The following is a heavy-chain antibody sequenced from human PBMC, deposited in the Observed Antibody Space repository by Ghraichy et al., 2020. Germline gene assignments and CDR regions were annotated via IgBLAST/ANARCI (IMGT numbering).Heavy chain of an antibody. CDR1: GYTFTGYY. D-gene: IGHD1-7*01. V-gene: IGHV1-2*02. J-gene: IGHJ5*02. Sequence: ASVKVSCKASGYTFTGYYMHWVRQAPGQGLEWMGWINPNSGGTNYAQKFQGRVTMTRDTSISTAYMELSRLRSDDTAVYYCARGRPGDNWNYASLEEDNWFDPWGQGTLVTVSS. CDR3: ARGRPGDNWNYASLEEDNWFDP. CDR2: INPNSGGT.